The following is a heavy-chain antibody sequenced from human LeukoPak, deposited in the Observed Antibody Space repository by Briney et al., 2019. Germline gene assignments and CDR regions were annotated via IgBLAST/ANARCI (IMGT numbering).Heavy chain of an antibody. D-gene: IGHD1-14*01. V-gene: IGHV3-53*01. CDR1: GFTVITND. CDR2: LYSDGNT. J-gene: IGHJ4*02. Sequence: GGSLSLSCAPSGFTVITNDMTCVRQAPGKGLEWGSVLYSDGNTKYADSVQGRFTISRDNSKNTLYLEMNSLSPDDTAVYYCARGVEPLAANTLAYWGQGTLVTVSS. CDR3: ARGVEPLAANTLAY.